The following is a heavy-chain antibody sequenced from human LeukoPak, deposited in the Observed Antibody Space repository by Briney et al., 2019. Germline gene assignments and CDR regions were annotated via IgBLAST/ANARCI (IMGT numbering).Heavy chain of an antibody. CDR1: GFMFSDYW. CDR3: AKGVGYCSGGSCQQFDY. D-gene: IGHD2-15*01. V-gene: IGHV3-7*03. Sequence: GGSLRLSCAASGFMFSDYWMTWVRQAPGKGLERVANIKEDGTEKYYVESVRGRFTISRDNSKNTLYLQMNSLRAEDTAVYYCAKGVGYCSGGSCQQFDYWGQGTLVTVSS. J-gene: IGHJ4*02. CDR2: IKEDGTEK.